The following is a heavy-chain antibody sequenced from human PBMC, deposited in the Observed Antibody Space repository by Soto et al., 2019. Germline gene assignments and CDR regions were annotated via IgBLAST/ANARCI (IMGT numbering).Heavy chain of an antibody. Sequence: PSETLSLTTTISGGSISVYYWSWIRQSPRQGLEWIGYVYDNGRPYYSPSLKSRVTISADTSKNQISLKLTSATAADTAVYYCARGVGSSPPRYWGRGTLVTVSS. CDR1: GGSISVYY. V-gene: IGHV4-59*01. J-gene: IGHJ4*02. CDR3: ARGVGSSPPRY. CDR2: VYDNGRP. D-gene: IGHD3-9*01.